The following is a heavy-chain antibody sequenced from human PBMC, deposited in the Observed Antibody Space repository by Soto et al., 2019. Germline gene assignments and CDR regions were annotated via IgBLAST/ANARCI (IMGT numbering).Heavy chain of an antibody. CDR1: GGSFSDYY. CDR2: INHSGST. V-gene: IGHV4-34*01. Sequence: QVQVQQWGAGLLKPSETLSLTCAVYGGSFSDYYWSWIRQPPGKGLEWIGEINHSGSTNYHPSLQSRVTIPVDTSKNQFSLKLNSVTDADTAVYYCARGVPNSSSWTLEGDYWGQGTLVTVSS. CDR3: ARGVPNSSSWTLEGDY. D-gene: IGHD6-13*01. J-gene: IGHJ4*02.